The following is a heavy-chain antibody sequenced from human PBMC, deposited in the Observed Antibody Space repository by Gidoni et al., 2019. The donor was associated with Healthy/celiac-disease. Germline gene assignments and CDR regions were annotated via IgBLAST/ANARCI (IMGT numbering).Heavy chain of an antibody. D-gene: IGHD7-27*01. V-gene: IGHV3-21*01. Sequence: EVQLVESGGGLVKPGGSLRLSCAASGYTFSRYAVDWVRQTPGKGLEWVSYISTSNTYKYYADSVKGRFTISRDNAKNSLYLQMNSLRAEDTAVYFCARDLGWWFDPWGQGTLVTVSS. CDR3: ARDLGWWFDP. CDR1: GYTFSRYA. J-gene: IGHJ5*02. CDR2: ISTSNTYK.